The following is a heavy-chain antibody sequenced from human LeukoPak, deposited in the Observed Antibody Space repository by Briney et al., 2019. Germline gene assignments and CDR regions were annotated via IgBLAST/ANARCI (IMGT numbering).Heavy chain of an antibody. D-gene: IGHD4-23*01. CDR3: AKGQSTQHSGGYYYYYGMDV. J-gene: IGHJ6*02. Sequence: GGSLRLSCAASGFTFSSYGMHWVRQAPGKGLEWVAVISYDGSNKYYADSVKGRFTISRDNSKNTLYLQMNSLRAEDTAVYYCAKGQSTQHSGGYYYYYGMDVWGQGTTVTVSS. CDR1: GFTFSSYG. V-gene: IGHV3-30*18. CDR2: ISYDGSNK.